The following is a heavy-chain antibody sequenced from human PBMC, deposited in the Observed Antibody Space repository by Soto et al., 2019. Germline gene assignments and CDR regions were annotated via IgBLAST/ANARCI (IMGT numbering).Heavy chain of an antibody. CDR1: GFTVSNNY. CDR2: SDRGGST. V-gene: IGHV3-53*05. Sequence: LRLSCAASGFTVSNNYMSWVRQAPGKGLEWVSVSDRGGSTYYADSVKGRFTISSDIPKNTLYLQMNSLRVEDTAVYYCARGKMYNYGLDVWGQGTTVTVSS. J-gene: IGHJ6*02. CDR3: ARGKMYNYGLDV.